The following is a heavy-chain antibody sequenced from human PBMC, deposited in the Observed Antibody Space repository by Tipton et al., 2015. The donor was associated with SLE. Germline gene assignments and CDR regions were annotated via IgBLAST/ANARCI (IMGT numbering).Heavy chain of an antibody. CDR3: ARITSNGHYYGAFDI. V-gene: IGHV5-51*03. CDR1: GYSFINYW. D-gene: IGHD3-22*01. Sequence: QLVQSGAEVKKPGESLKISCKGSGYSFINYWIGWVRQRPGKGLEWMGIIYPDDSDTRYSPSFQGQVTISADNSITTAFLQWNSTKASDTAMYYCARITSNGHYYGAFDIWGQGTMVTVSS. CDR2: IYPDDSDT. J-gene: IGHJ3*02.